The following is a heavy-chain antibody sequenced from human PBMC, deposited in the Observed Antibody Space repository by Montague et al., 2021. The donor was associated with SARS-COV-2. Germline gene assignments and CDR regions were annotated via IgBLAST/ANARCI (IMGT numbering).Heavy chain of an antibody. CDR3: ARGGTIFGVVTFPFDY. V-gene: IGHV4-31*03. CDR2: IYYSGST. CDR1: GGSISSGGYY. D-gene: IGHD3-3*01. J-gene: IGHJ4*02. Sequence: TLSLTCTVSGGSISSGGYYWSWIRQHPGKRLEWIGYIYYSGSTYYNPSLKSRVTISVDTSKNQFSLKLSSVTAADTAVYYCARGGTIFGVVTFPFDYWGQGTLVTVSS.